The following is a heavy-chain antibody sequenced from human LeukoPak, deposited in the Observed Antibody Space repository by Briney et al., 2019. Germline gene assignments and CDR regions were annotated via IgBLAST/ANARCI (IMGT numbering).Heavy chain of an antibody. CDR1: GFTFSSYA. CDR2: ISGSGGT. CDR3: AKKLAAGGTGAFDI. Sequence: PGGSLRLSCAASGFTFSSYAMSWVRQTPGKGLEWVSTISGSGGTYYADSVKGRFTISRDNSNNTMSLQMSSLRAEDTAVYYCAKKLAAGGTGAFDIWGQGTMVTVSS. J-gene: IGHJ3*02. V-gene: IGHV3-23*01. D-gene: IGHD6-13*01.